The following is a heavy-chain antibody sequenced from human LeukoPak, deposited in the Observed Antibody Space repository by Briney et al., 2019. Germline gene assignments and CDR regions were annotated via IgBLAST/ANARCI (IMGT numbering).Heavy chain of an antibody. V-gene: IGHV3-7*01. D-gene: IGHD4-11*01. CDR2: IKQDGSET. J-gene: IGHJ4*02. CDR3: ARLSTATSDSDY. Sequence: GRSLRLSCAASGFTFSSSWMSWVRQAPGKGLEWVANIKQDGSETYYVDSVRGRFTISRDNARNSLYLQMSGLRAEDTAVYYCARLSTATSDSDYWGQGTLLSVSS. CDR1: GFTFSSSW.